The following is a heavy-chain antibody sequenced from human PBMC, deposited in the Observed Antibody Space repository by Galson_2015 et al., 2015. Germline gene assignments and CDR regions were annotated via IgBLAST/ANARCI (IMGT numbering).Heavy chain of an antibody. D-gene: IGHD2/OR15-2a*01. V-gene: IGHV3-23*01. CDR3: AKDSTSHAFDY. Sequence: SLRLSCAASGFSFSSYAMSWVRQAPGKGLEWVSLTTASGGSTYYAHSVKGRFTISRDNSKNTLYLQMNSLRAEDTAIYYCAKDSTSHAFDYWGQGTLFTVSS. J-gene: IGHJ4*02. CDR2: TTASGGST. CDR1: GFSFSSYA.